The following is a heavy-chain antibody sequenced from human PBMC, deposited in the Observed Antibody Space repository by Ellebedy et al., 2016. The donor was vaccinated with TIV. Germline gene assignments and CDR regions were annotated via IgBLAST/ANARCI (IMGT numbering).Heavy chain of an antibody. CDR3: ARDACRTFSGGRCYSHYYGMDV. CDR1: GYTFISYT. Sequence: AASVKVSCKASGYTFISYTMHWVRQAPGQRLECMGWINAGNGNTKYSQKFQGRVTITRDTSASTAYMELSSLRSEDTAVYYCARDACRTFSGGRCYSHYYGMDVWGQGTTVTVSS. D-gene: IGHD2-15*01. J-gene: IGHJ6*02. CDR2: INAGNGNT. V-gene: IGHV1-3*01.